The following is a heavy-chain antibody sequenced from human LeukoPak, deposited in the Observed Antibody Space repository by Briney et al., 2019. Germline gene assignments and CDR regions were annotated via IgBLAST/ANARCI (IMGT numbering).Heavy chain of an antibody. V-gene: IGHV3-23*01. Sequence: GGTLRLSCAASGFAFSHYGMSWVRQAPGKGLEWVSAISGSGYSTYYADSVKGRFTISRDNSKNTLYLQMNSLRAEDTAVYYCAKYYGDDPDYYYYMDVWGKGTTVTISS. CDR3: AKYYGDDPDYYYYMDV. CDR1: GFAFSHYG. D-gene: IGHD4-17*01. J-gene: IGHJ6*03. CDR2: ISGSGYST.